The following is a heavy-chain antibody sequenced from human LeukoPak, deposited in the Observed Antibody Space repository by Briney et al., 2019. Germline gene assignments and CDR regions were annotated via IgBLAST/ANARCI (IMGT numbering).Heavy chain of an antibody. D-gene: IGHD4-17*01. CDR2: INPDSGGT. CDR1: GYTFTGYY. CDR3: AREHDYANY. V-gene: IGHV1-2*02. Sequence: ASVKVSFKAFGYTFTGYYLHWVRQAPGQGLEWMGWINPDSGGTNYVEKFQGRVTMTRDTSISTAYMELSRLTSDDTAVYYCAREHDYANYWGQGTLVTVSS. J-gene: IGHJ4*02.